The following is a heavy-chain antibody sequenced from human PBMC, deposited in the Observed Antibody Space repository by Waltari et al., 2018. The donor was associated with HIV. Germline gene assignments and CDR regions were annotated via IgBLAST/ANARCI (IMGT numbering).Heavy chain of an antibody. CDR1: GYTFTSYD. D-gene: IGHD3-22*01. CDR2: MNPRRGNT. CDR3: ARVKGYYYDSSGYFKY. J-gene: IGHJ4*02. V-gene: IGHV1-8*01. Sequence: QVQLVQSGAEVKKPGASVKVSCKASGYTFTSYDINWVRQVTGKGLEWMGWMNPRRGNTGYAQKLQGRVTMTRNTSISTAYMELSSLRSEDTAVYYCARVKGYYYDSSGYFKYWGQGTLVTVSS.